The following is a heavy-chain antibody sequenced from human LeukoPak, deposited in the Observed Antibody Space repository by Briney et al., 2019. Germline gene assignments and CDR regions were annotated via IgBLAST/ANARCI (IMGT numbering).Heavy chain of an antibody. D-gene: IGHD3-22*01. Sequence: PGGSLRLSCAASRFTVSNNYMSWVRQAPRKGLEWVSVIYSGGSTYYADSVKGRFTISRDNSKNTLYLQMNSLRAEDTAVYYCARTTFYYDSSGYCNTELPFDYWGQGTLVTVYS. J-gene: IGHJ4*02. CDR2: IYSGGST. CDR3: ARTTFYYDSSGYCNTELPFDY. V-gene: IGHV3-66*01. CDR1: RFTVSNNY.